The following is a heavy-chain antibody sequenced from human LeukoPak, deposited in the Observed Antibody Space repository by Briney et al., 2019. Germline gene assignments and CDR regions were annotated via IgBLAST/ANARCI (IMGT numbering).Heavy chain of an antibody. CDR2: FDPEDGET. Sequence: ASVKVSCKVSGYTLTELSMHWVRQAPGKGLEWMGGFDPEDGETIYAQKFQGRVTMTTDTSTSTAYMELRSLRSDDTAVYYCARDQSGEWELLSGWWFDPWGQGTLVTVSS. CDR1: GYTLTELS. CDR3: ARDQSGEWELLSGWWFDP. D-gene: IGHD1-26*01. J-gene: IGHJ5*02. V-gene: IGHV1-24*01.